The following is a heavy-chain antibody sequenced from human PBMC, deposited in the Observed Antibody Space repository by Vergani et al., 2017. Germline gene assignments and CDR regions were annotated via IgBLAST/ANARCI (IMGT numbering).Heavy chain of an antibody. CDR2: IIPIFGTA. D-gene: IGHD6-13*01. Sequence: QVQLVHSGAEVKKSGSSVKVSCKASGGTFSSYAISWVRQAPGQGLEWMGRIIPIFGTANYAQKFQGRVTITADESTSTAYMELSSLRSEDTAVYYCAGGYGLNGIAAAGFDYWGQGTLVTVSS. J-gene: IGHJ4*02. V-gene: IGHV1-69*15. CDR1: GGTFSSYA. CDR3: AGGYGLNGIAAAGFDY.